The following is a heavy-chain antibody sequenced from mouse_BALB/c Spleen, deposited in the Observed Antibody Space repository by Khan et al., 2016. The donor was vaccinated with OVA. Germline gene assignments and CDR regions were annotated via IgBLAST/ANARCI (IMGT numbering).Heavy chain of an antibody. CDR1: DYSITSGYG. CDR2: ISYSGST. D-gene: IGHD1-2*01. Sequence: EVQLQESGPGLVKPSQSLSLTCTVTDYSITSGYGWNWIRQFPGNKLEWMGYISYSGSTNYNPSLKSRISITRDTSKNQFVLQLKSVTTEDTATYYCARTARIKYWGQGTTLTVSS. J-gene: IGHJ2*01. V-gene: IGHV3-2*02. CDR3: ARTARIKY.